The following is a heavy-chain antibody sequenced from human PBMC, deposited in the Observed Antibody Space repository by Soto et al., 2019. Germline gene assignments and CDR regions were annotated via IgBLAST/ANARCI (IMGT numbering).Heavy chain of an antibody. Sequence: PGGSLRLSCAASGFTFSSYSMNWVRQAPGKGLEWVSSISSSSSYIYYADSVKGRFTLSRDNAKNSLYLQMNSLRAEDTAVYYCARDAYYDSSGYATPGDAVDIWGQGT. V-gene: IGHV3-21*01. CDR3: ARDAYYDSSGYATPGDAVDI. D-gene: IGHD3-22*01. J-gene: IGHJ3*02. CDR2: ISSSSSYI. CDR1: GFTFSSYS.